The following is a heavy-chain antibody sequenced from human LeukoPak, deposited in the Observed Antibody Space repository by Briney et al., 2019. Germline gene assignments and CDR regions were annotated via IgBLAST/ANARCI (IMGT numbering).Heavy chain of an antibody. CDR2: ISVSGNT. D-gene: IGHD1-26*01. J-gene: IGHJ4*02. Sequence: GGSLRLSCAASGFTLSSYAMSWVRQGPGKGLEWVSAISVSGNTYHADSVKGRFTIFRDSYKNTLYLQMNSLRAEDAAVYYCVTEVSGSFPTWGQGTLVTVSS. V-gene: IGHV3-23*01. CDR1: GFTLSSYA. CDR3: VTEVSGSFPT.